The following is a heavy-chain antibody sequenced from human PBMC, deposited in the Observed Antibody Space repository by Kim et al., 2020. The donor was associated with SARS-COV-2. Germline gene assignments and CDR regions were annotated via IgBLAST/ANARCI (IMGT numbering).Heavy chain of an antibody. J-gene: IGHJ4*02. CDR1: GGSFSGYY. V-gene: IGHV4-34*01. D-gene: IGHD2-15*01. Sequence: SETLSLTCAVYGGSFSGYYWSWIRQPPGKGLEWIGEINHSGSTNYNPSLKSRVTISVNTSKNQFSLKLSSVTAADTAVYYCARDDCSGGSCYSCWYGYWGQGTLVTVSS. CDR2: INHSGST. CDR3: ARDDCSGGSCYSCWYGY.